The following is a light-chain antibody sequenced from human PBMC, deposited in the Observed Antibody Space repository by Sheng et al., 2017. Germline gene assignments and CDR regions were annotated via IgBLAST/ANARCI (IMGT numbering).Light chain of an antibody. Sequence: PGERATLSCRASQRIRTNLVWYQQKPGQTPRLLIYDASTRATGVPARFSGSGSGSEFTLTISSLEPEDFAVYYCQQRSNWSWTFGQGTKVEIK. CDR1: QRIRTN. CDR2: DAS. V-gene: IGKV3-11*01. CDR3: QQRSNWSWT. J-gene: IGKJ1*01.